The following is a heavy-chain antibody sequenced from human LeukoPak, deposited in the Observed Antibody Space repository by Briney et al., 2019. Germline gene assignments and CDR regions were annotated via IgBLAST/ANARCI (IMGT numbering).Heavy chain of an antibody. CDR2: ISGSGGST. Sequence: GGSLRLSCAAYRFTFSSYAMSWVRQAPGKGLEWVSAISGSGGSTYYADSVKGRFTISRDNSKNTLYLQMDSLRADDTAVYYCARNSGNYALDYWGQGTLVTLSA. CDR1: RFTFSSYA. D-gene: IGHD1-26*01. V-gene: IGHV3-23*01. CDR3: ARNSGNYALDY. J-gene: IGHJ4*02.